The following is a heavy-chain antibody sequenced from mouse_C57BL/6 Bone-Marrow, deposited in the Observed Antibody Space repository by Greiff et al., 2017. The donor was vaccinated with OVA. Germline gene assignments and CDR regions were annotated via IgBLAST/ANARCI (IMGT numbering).Heavy chain of an antibody. CDR3: ARIPHYDGSSYPDY. Sequence: QVQLQQPGAELVKPGASVKLSCKASGYTFTSYWMQWVKQRPGQGLEWIGEIDPSDSYTTYNQKFKGKATLTVDTSSSTAYMQLSSLTSEDSAVYYCARIPHYDGSSYPDYWGQGTTLTVSS. CDR1: GYTFTSYW. CDR2: IDPSDSYT. J-gene: IGHJ2*01. V-gene: IGHV1-50*01. D-gene: IGHD1-1*01.